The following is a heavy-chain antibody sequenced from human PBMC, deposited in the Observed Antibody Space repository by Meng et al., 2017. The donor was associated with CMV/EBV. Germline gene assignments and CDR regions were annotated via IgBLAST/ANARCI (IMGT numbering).Heavy chain of an antibody. CDR1: GFTFSSYD. V-gene: IGHV3-13*01. CDR3: VKGKGYDFWSGYYLYYYYYYGMDV. J-gene: IGHJ6*02. D-gene: IGHD3-3*01. Sequence: GESLKISCAASGFTFSSYDMHWVRQATGKGLEWVSAIGTAGDTYYPGSVKGRFTISRENAKNSLYLQMNSLRAGDTAVYYCVKGKGYDFWSGYYLYYYYYYGMDVWGQGTTVTVS. CDR2: IGTAGDT.